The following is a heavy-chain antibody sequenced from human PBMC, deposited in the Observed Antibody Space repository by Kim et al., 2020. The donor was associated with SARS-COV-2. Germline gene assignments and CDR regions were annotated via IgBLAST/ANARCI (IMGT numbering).Heavy chain of an antibody. D-gene: IGHD5-18*01. CDR2: INHSGST. V-gene: IGHV4-34*01. CDR1: GGSFSGYY. CDR3: ARGSGYGYGYGDY. Sequence: SETLSLTCAVYGGSFSGYYWSWIRQPPGKGLEWIGEINHSGSTNYNPSLKSRVTISVDTSKNQFSLKLSSVTAADTAVYYCARGSGYGYGYGDYWGQGTLVTVSS. J-gene: IGHJ4*02.